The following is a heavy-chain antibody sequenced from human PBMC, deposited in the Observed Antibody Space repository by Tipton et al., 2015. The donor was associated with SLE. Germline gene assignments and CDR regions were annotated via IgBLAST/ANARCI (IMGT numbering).Heavy chain of an antibody. V-gene: IGHV4-39*07. CDR2: IYYSGGI. CDR3: ARGVAVAGIHYYSVDI. D-gene: IGHD6-19*01. J-gene: IGHJ6*02. CDR1: GGSLSSSSYY. Sequence: TLSLTCSVSGGSLSSSSYYWGWIRQLPGKGLEWIGNIYYSGGIYYNPSLKSRVTMSVDTSKTQFSLKLNSLTAADTAVYYCARGVAVAGIHYYSVDISGQGTTVTVSS.